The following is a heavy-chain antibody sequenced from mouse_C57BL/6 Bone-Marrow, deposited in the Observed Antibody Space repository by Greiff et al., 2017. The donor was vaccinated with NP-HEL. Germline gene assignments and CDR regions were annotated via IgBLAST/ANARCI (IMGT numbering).Heavy chain of an antibody. V-gene: IGHV1-76*01. CDR2: IYPGSGNT. CDR3: ARGITTAVDY. CDR1: GYTFTDYY. J-gene: IGHJ2*01. D-gene: IGHD1-2*01. Sequence: LVESGAELVRPGASVKLSCKASGYTFTDYYINWVKQRPGQGLEWIARIYPGSGNTYYNEKFKGKATLTAEKSSSTAYMQLSSLTSEDSAVYCCARGITTAVDYWGQGTTLTVSS.